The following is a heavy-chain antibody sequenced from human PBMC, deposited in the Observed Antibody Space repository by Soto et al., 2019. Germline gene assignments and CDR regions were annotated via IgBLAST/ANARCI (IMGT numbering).Heavy chain of an antibody. D-gene: IGHD5-12*01. J-gene: IGHJ4*01. V-gene: IGHV1-8*01. CDR3: ARDLWDRGYSGYDISSGWREGFDY. Sequence: ASVKVSCKASGYTFTSYDINWVRQATGQGLEWVGWMNPNSGNTGYAQKLKSRVTMTRNTSISTAYMEMRSLRSDDTAVYYCARDLWDRGYSGYDISSGWREGFDYWGQ. CDR1: GYTFTSYD. CDR2: MNPNSGNT.